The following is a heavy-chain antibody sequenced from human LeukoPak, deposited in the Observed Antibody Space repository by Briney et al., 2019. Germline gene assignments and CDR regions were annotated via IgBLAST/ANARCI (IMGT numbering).Heavy chain of an antibody. CDR3: ARAGELRYMDV. D-gene: IGHD3-16*01. CDR2: IKGTGLTT. CDR1: GFTFSDYY. J-gene: IGHJ6*03. Sequence: PGGSLRLSCAASGFTFSDYYMSWIRQAPGKGLEWVSTIKGTGLTTYYADSVKGRFTISRDSAKNSLFLQMSSLRADDTAIYYCARAGELRYMDVWGKGTAVTVSS. V-gene: IGHV3-11*04.